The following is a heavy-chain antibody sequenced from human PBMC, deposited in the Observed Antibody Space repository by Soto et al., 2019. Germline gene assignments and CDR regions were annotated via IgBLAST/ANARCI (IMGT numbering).Heavy chain of an antibody. CDR2: INHSGST. CDR3: ARSYGSGSYYGRYYYGMDV. Sequence: SETLSLTCAVYGGSFSGYYWSWIRQPPGKGLEWIGEINHSGSTNYNPSLKSRVTISVDTSKNQFSLKLSSVTAAATAVYYCARSYGSGSYYGRYYYGMDVWGQGTTVTVSS. J-gene: IGHJ6*02. CDR1: GGSFSGYY. V-gene: IGHV4-34*01. D-gene: IGHD3-10*01.